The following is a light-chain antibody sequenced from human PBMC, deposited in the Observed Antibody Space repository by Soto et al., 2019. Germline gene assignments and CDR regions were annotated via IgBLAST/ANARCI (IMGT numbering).Light chain of an antibody. V-gene: IGKV1-5*01. CDR3: QQYESFSPYT. CDR2: EVS. J-gene: IGKJ2*01. Sequence: DIRMTQSPSTLSASVGDRVTITCRASERISKWLAWYQQKPGKAPRLLIYEVSSLESGVPSRFSGSGSGTEFTLTIGSLQPDDFATYYCQQYESFSPYTLGQGTKVDIK. CDR1: ERISKW.